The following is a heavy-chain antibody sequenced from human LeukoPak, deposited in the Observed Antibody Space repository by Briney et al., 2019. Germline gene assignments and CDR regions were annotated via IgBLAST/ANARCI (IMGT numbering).Heavy chain of an antibody. CDR2: IYHSGST. CDR3: ARLNCSGGNCYSWYFDY. V-gene: IGHV4-4*02. Sequence: SETLSLTCAVSGGSISSSNWWSWVRQPPGKGLEWIGEIYHSGSTNYNPSLKSRVTISVDKSKNQFSLKLTSVTAADTAVYYCARLNCSGGNCYSWYFDYWGQGTLVTVSS. J-gene: IGHJ4*02. D-gene: IGHD2-15*01. CDR1: GGSISSSNW.